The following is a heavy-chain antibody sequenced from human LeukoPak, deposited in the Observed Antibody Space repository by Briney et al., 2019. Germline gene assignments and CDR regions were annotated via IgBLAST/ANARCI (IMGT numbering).Heavy chain of an antibody. CDR3: ARYQGVNQVWNWFES. D-gene: IGHD1-1*01. J-gene: IGHJ5*01. CDR1: GFSFSSFG. CDR2: IGFDGSTK. V-gene: IGHV3-33*01. Sequence: GGSLRLSCATSGFSFSSFGMHWVRQAPGMGLEWVAVIGFDGSTKYYADSVRGRFTISRDNSKDTLYLQMSSLRAEDTALYYCARYQGVNQVWNWFESCGQGTLVTVSS.